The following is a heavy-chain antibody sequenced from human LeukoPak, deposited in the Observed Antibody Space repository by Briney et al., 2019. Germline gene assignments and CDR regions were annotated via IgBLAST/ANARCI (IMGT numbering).Heavy chain of an antibody. Sequence: SETLSLTCAVYGGSFSSYYWSWISQPPGKGLEWIGEINHSGSTNYNPSLKSRVTISVDTSKNQFSLKLSSVTAADTAVYYCARLPHDYGDYNFDYWGQGTLVTVSS. CDR2: INHSGST. J-gene: IGHJ4*02. V-gene: IGHV4-34*01. D-gene: IGHD4-17*01. CDR3: ARLPHDYGDYNFDY. CDR1: GGSFSSYY.